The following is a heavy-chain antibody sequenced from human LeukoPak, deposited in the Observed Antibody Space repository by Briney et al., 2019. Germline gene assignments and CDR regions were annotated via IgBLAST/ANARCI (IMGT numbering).Heavy chain of an antibody. CDR1: GFTFSSYS. V-gene: IGHV3-21*01. Sequence: GGSLRLSCAASGFTFSSYSMNWVRQAPGKGLEWVSSISSSSSYIYYADSVKGRFTISRDNAKDSLYLQMNSLRAKDTAVYYCARLHYDFHYYGMDVWGQGTTVTVSS. J-gene: IGHJ6*02. CDR2: ISSSSSYI. CDR3: ARLHYDFHYYGMDV. D-gene: IGHD3-3*01.